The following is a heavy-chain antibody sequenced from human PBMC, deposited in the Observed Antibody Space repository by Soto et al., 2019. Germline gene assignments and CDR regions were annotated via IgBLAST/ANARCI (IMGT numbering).Heavy chain of an antibody. CDR2: IYYNGNT. CDR3: ARDMGSGYERVYGMDV. D-gene: IGHD5-12*01. CDR1: GGSISNYY. V-gene: IGHV4-59*01. Sequence: PSETLSLTCTVSGGSISNYYWTWIRQPPGKGLEWIGCIYYNGNTNYNSSLKSRVTISVDTSKNQFSLKLNSVTTADTAVYYCARDMGSGYERVYGMDVWGQGTTVTVSS. J-gene: IGHJ6*02.